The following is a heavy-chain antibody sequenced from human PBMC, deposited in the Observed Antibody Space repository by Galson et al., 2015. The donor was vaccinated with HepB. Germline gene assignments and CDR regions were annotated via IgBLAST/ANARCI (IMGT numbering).Heavy chain of an antibody. CDR1: GFTFGDYF. J-gene: IGHJ4*02. CDR3: ARQVRPGLGATAY. D-gene: IGHD1-26*01. V-gene: IGHV3-11*06. CDR2: ISGNSNFT. Sequence: SLRLSCAASGFTFGDYFMSWIRQAPGKGLQWVSYISGNSNFTDYAGSVKGRSTISRDNAKNSLFLQMNSLRVEDTAVYYCARQVRPGLGATAYWGQGTLVTVSS.